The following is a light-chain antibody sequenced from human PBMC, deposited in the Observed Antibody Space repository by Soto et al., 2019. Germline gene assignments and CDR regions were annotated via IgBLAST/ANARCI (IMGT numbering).Light chain of an antibody. J-gene: IGKJ2*01. CDR1: QSISSW. CDR3: QQYNSYPYT. Sequence: DIQMTQSPSTLSASVGDRVTITCRASQSISSWLAWYQQKPGKAPKVLIYKASNLESGVPSRFSGSGSGTEFTLTISNVQPDDSATYYCQQYNSYPYTFGQGTKLEIK. CDR2: KAS. V-gene: IGKV1-5*03.